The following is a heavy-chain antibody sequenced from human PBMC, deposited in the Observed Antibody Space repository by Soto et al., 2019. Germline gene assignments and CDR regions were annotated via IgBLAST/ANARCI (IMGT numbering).Heavy chain of an antibody. CDR2: IYYSGSP. Sequence: ASETLSLTCTVSGGSISTYYWSWIRQPPGKGLEWIGYIYYSGSPNYSPSLKSRVTISLDTSKNQFSLKVNSVTAADTAVYYCARGSRGYSRVFDLWGQGTLVTVSS. CDR3: ARGSRGYSRVFDL. V-gene: IGHV4-59*01. CDR1: GGSISTYY. D-gene: IGHD5-18*01. J-gene: IGHJ4*02.